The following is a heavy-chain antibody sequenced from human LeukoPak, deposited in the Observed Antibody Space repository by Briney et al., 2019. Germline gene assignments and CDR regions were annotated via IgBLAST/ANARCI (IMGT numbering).Heavy chain of an antibody. J-gene: IGHJ3*01. V-gene: IGHV3-30*04. CDR2: ISYDGSSE. CDR3: AKDSDIAVAGTDDAFDL. Sequence: GGSLRLSCVVSGFTFSSYEMNWVRQAPGKGLQWVAVISYDGSSEYYADSVKGRFIISRDNSKNTLYLQVNSLRAEDTAVYYCAKDSDIAVAGTDDAFDLWGQGTMVTVSS. CDR1: GFTFSSYE. D-gene: IGHD6-19*01.